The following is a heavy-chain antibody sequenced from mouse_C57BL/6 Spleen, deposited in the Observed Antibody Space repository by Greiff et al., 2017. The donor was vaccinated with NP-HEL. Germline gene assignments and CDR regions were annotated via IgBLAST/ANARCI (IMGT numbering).Heavy chain of an antibody. V-gene: IGHV1-52*01. CDR2: IDPSDSET. Sequence: QVQLQQPGAELVRPGSSVKLSCKASGYTFTSYWMHWVKQRPIQGLEWIGNIDPSDSETHYNQKFKDKATLTVDKSSSTAYMQLSSLTSEDSAVYYCASSGDYGAAMDYWGQGTSVTVSS. D-gene: IGHD2-4*01. CDR1: GYTFTSYW. CDR3: ASSGDYGAAMDY. J-gene: IGHJ4*01.